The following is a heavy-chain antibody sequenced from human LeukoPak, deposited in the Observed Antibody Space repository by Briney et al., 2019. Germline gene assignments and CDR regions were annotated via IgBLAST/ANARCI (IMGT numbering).Heavy chain of an antibody. CDR1: GGSISSSSYY. Sequence: SETLSLTCTVSGGSISSSSYYWGWIRQPPGKGLEWVGSIYYSGSTYYNPSLKSRVTISVDTSKNQFSLKLSSVTAADTAVYYCARTPGGDYGGGFDPWGQGTLVTVSS. V-gene: IGHV4-39*07. CDR2: IYYSGST. CDR3: ARTPGGDYGGGFDP. J-gene: IGHJ5*02. D-gene: IGHD4-17*01.